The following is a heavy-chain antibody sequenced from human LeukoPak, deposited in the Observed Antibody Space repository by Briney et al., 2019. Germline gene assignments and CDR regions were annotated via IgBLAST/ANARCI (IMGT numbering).Heavy chain of an antibody. J-gene: IGHJ4*02. D-gene: IGHD2-15*01. CDR1: GFTFSSYG. CDR2: IRYDGSNK. V-gene: IGHV3-30*02. CDR3: AKDRQLGDCGGGTCYRHLDY. Sequence: GGSLRLSCAASGFTFSSYGMHWVRQAPGKGLEWVAFIRYDGSNKYFADSVKGRFTISRDSSKNTLYLQMNSLRPEDTAVYYCAKDRQLGDCGGGTCYRHLDYWGQGTLVTVSS.